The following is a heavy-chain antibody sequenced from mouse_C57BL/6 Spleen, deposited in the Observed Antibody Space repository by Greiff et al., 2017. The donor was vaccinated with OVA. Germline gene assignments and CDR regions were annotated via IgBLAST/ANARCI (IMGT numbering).Heavy chain of an antibody. CDR2: INYDGSST. CDR3: ARETENYYDD. D-gene: IGHD3-2*01. V-gene: IGHV5-16*01. CDR1: GFTFSDYY. Sequence: EVKLVESEGGLVQPGSSMKLSCTASGFTFSDYYMAWVRQVPEKGLEWVANINYDGSSTYYLDYLKSRFTISRDNAKNILYLQMSSLKSEDTATYYCARETENYYDDWGQGTTLTVSS. J-gene: IGHJ2*01.